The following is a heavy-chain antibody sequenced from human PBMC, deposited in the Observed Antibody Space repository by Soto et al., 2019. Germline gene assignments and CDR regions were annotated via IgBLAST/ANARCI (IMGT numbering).Heavy chain of an antibody. J-gene: IGHJ6*02. Sequence: PSETLSLTCAVSGDSISGSRWWSWVRQSPGKGLDWIGEVYHTGTTRYNPSLKSRVTISVDTSRNHSSLNLNSLTAADTAVYYCVGNGYYSLDVWGQGTTVTVSS. D-gene: IGHD4-17*01. CDR3: VGNGYYSLDV. V-gene: IGHV4-4*02. CDR2: VYHTGTT. CDR1: GDSISGSRW.